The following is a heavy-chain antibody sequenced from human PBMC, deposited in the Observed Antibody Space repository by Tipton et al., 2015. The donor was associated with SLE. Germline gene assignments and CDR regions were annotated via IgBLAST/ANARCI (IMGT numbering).Heavy chain of an antibody. J-gene: IGHJ2*01. Sequence: SLRLSCSASGFTFSSYAMHWVRQAPGKGLEYVSAISSNGGSTYYADSVKGRFTISRDNSKNTLYLQMSSLRAEDTAVYYCVKEGYSGYAYWYFDLWGRGTLVTVSS. D-gene: IGHD5-12*01. V-gene: IGHV3-64D*06. CDR2: ISSNGGST. CDR3: VKEGYSGYAYWYFDL. CDR1: GFTFSSYA.